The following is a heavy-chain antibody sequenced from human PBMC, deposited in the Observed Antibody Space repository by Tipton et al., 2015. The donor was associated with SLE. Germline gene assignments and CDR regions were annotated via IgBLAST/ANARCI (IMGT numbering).Heavy chain of an antibody. CDR1: GGSISSYY. V-gene: IGHV4-59*01. Sequence: TLSLTCTVSGGSISSYYWSWIRQPAGKGLEWIGYIYYSGNTNYNPSLKSRVTISVDTSKNQFSLKLSSVTAADTAVYYCARCIAAAGGYFDYWGQGTLVTVSS. J-gene: IGHJ4*02. CDR3: ARCIAAAGGYFDY. D-gene: IGHD6-13*01. CDR2: IYYSGNT.